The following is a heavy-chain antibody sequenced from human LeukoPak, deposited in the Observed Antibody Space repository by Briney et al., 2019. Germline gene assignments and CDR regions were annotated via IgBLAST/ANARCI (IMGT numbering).Heavy chain of an antibody. CDR1: GFTFADYG. CDR2: IYWLGTT. CDR3: AKESGSRDKYYYGMDV. V-gene: IGHV3-20*04. Sequence: PGGSLRLSCVASGFTFADYGMSWVRQAPGKGLEWVAGIYWLGTTYADSVKGRFTISRDDAKNSLYLQMHSLRAEDTALYYCAKESGSRDKYYYGMDVWGQGTTVTVSS. J-gene: IGHJ6*02. D-gene: IGHD3-10*01.